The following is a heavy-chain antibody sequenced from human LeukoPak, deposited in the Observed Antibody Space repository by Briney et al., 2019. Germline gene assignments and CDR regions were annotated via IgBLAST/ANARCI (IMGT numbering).Heavy chain of an antibody. V-gene: IGHV1-69*04. Sequence: GASVKVSCKASGGTFSSYAISWVRQAPGQGLEWMGRIIPILGIANYAQKFQGRVTITADKSTSTAYMELSSLRSEDTAVYYCARDPEYCSSTSCSLVWGQGTTVTVSS. D-gene: IGHD2-2*01. CDR1: GGTFSSYA. CDR3: ARDPEYCSSTSCSLV. CDR2: IIPILGIA. J-gene: IGHJ6*02.